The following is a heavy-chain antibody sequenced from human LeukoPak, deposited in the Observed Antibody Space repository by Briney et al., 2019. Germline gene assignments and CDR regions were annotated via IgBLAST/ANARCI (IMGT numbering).Heavy chain of an antibody. CDR1: GFTFSSYA. CDR3: ARVSYYYDSSGYDTEVGAFDI. CDR2: ISYDGSNK. Sequence: PGGSLRLSCAASGFTFSSYAMHWVRQAPGKGLEWVAVISYDGSNKYYADSVKGRFTISRDNPKNTLYLQMNSLRAEDTAVYYCARVSYYYDSSGYDTEVGAFDIWGQGTMVTVSS. J-gene: IGHJ3*02. V-gene: IGHV3-30-3*01. D-gene: IGHD3-22*01.